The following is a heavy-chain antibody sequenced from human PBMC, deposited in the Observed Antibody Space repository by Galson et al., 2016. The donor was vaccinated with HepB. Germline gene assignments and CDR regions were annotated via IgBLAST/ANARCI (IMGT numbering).Heavy chain of an antibody. Sequence: SLRLSCAASGFTFRSYGMHWVRQAPGKGLEWVAVIWYDGSNKYYADSVKGRFTISRDNAKNSLYLQMNSLRDEDTAVYYCARDGRRGYDMDVWGQGTTVTVSS. V-gene: IGHV3-33*01. J-gene: IGHJ6*02. CDR2: IWYDGSNK. CDR1: GFTFRSYG. CDR3: ARDGRRGYDMDV.